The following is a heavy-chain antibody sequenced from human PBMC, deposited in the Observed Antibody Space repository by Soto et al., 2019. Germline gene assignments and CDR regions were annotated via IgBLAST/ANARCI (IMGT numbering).Heavy chain of an antibody. CDR3: ARENSGYDYFDY. CDR2: IYHSGST. J-gene: IGHJ4*02. CDR1: GGSISSGGYS. V-gene: IGHV4-30-2*01. D-gene: IGHD5-12*01. Sequence: PSETLSLTCAVSGGSISSGGYSWSWIRQPPGKGLEWIGYIYHSGSTYYNPSLKSRVTISVDRSKNQFSLKLSSVTAADTAVYYCARENSGYDYFDYWGQGTLVTVSS.